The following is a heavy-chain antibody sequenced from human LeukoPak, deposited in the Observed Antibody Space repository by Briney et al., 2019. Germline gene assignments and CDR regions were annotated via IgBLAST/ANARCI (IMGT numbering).Heavy chain of an antibody. CDR3: ARAVGDYDSDYYYYYGMDV. CDR2: ISANNGDT. D-gene: IGHD3-3*01. V-gene: IGHV1-18*01. J-gene: IGHJ6*02. CDR1: GYTFTGYG. Sequence: ASVKVSCKASGYTFTGYGITWMRQAPGQGLEWMGWISANNGDTDYPQKFQGRVTMTTDTYTTTAYMELSSLRSEDTAVYYCARAVGDYDSDYYYYYGMDVWGQGTTVTVSS.